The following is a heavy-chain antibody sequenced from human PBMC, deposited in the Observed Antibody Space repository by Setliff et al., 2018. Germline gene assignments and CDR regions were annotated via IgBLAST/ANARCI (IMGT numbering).Heavy chain of an antibody. V-gene: IGHV4-4*08. J-gene: IGHJ6*03. Sequence: ETLSLTCIVSGGSIGHYYWNWIRQPPGKGLEWIGYVYTSGSTNYNPSLKSRVTISVDTSKNQLSLRLTSVTAADTAVYYCARDPGNGHYMDVWGKGATVTVSS. CDR3: ARDPGNGHYMDV. CDR2: VYTSGST. CDR1: GGSIGHYY.